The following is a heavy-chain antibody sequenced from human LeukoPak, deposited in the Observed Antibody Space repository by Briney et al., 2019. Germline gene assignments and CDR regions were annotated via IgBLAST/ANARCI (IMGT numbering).Heavy chain of an antibody. CDR3: ARERWELTGSYYFDF. CDR2: ISTSSSII. Sequence: GGSLRLSCAASGFTFSSYIMNWVRQTPGKGLEWVAYISTSSSIIYYVESVKGRFTNSRANAKNSLSLQMSSLRGEDTAVYYCARERWELTGSYYFDFWGQGTLVTVSS. V-gene: IGHV3-48*04. D-gene: IGHD1-26*01. CDR1: GFTFSSYI. J-gene: IGHJ4*02.